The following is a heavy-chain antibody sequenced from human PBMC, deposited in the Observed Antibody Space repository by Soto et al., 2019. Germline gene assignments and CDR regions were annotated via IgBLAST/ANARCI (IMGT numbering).Heavy chain of an antibody. CDR2: INAGNGNT. Sequence: QVQLVQSWAEVKKPGASVKVSCKASGYTFTSYAMHWVRQAPGQRLEWMGWINAGNGNTKYSQKLQGRVTITRDTSASTAYMELSSLRSEDTAVYYCARGVAGPLHWFDPWGQGTLVTVSS. D-gene: IGHD6-19*01. V-gene: IGHV1-3*01. J-gene: IGHJ5*02. CDR1: GYTFTSYA. CDR3: ARGVAGPLHWFDP.